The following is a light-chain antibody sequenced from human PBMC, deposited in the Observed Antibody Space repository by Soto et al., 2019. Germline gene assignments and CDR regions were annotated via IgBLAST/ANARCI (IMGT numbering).Light chain of an antibody. Sequence: QPVLTQPPSGSGSPGQSGALSCTGTSSDVGSYNRVSWYQQPPGAAPKLMIYEVSNRPSGVPDRFSGSKSGNTASLTISGLQAEDEADYYCNSYTGSSTYVFGTGTKVTVL. CDR2: EVS. CDR1: SSDVGSYNR. V-gene: IGLV2-18*02. J-gene: IGLJ1*01. CDR3: NSYTGSSTYV.